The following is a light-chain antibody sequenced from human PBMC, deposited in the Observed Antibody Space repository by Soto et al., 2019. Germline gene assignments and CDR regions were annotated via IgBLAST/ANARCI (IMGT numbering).Light chain of an antibody. J-gene: IGKJ5*01. V-gene: IGKV1-9*01. Sequence: IQLTQSPSSLSASVGDRVTITCRASQGIGSYLAWYQQKPGEAPKLLIFAASTLQSGVPSRFSGSGSGTEFTLTISSLQPDDYATYYCQQYSTPITFGQGTRLEIK. CDR1: QGIGSY. CDR2: AAS. CDR3: QQYSTPIT.